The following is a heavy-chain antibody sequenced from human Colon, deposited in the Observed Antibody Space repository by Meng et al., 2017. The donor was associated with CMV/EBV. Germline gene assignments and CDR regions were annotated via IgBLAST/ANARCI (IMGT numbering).Heavy chain of an antibody. CDR3: ARETYYGDYGDFDY. V-gene: IGHV3-11*04. D-gene: IGHD4-17*01. CDR1: GFTFSDYY. CDR2: ISSSGSTI. Sequence: GESLKISCAASGFTFSDYYMSWIRQAPGKGLEWVSYISSSGSTIYYADSVKGRFTISRDNAKNSLYLQMNSLRAEDTAVYYCARETYYGDYGDFDYWGQGTLVTVSS. J-gene: IGHJ4*02.